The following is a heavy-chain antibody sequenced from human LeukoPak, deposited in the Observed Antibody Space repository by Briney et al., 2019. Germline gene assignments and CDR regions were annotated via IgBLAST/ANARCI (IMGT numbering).Heavy chain of an antibody. CDR1: GFTVSSNS. J-gene: IGHJ4*02. D-gene: IGHD3-9*01. CDR2: IYSDNT. Sequence: GGSLRLSCTVSGFTVSSNSMSWVRQAPGKGLEWVSFIYSDNTHYSDSVKGRFTISRDNSMNTVYLQMNSMRAEDTAVYYCAKDMNLNVLRYFDWLWVFDYWGQGTLVTVSS. CDR3: AKDMNLNVLRYFDWLWVFDY. V-gene: IGHV3-53*01.